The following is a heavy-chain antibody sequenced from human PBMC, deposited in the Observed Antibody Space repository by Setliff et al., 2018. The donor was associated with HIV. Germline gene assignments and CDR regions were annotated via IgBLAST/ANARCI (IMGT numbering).Heavy chain of an antibody. D-gene: IGHD3-22*01. Sequence: GSLRLSCLVSGFTVSTYSLNWARQAPGKRPEYVAALSRGGGNTKYADSVKGRFIISRDTSKNTLYLQMSSLRPDDTAIYYCVKPYTGYYYDGSVYDDFWGQGTLVTVSS. CDR2: LSRGGGNT. CDR3: VKPYTGYYYDGSVYDDF. J-gene: IGHJ4*02. V-gene: IGHV3-64D*09. CDR1: GFTVSTYS.